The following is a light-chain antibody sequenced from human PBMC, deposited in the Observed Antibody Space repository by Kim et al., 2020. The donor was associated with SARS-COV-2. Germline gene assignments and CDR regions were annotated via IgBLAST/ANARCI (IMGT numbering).Light chain of an antibody. J-gene: IGKJ1*01. CDR2: AAS. V-gene: IGKV1-6*01. CDR3: LQDFNCPRT. Sequence: AIQMTQSPSSLSASVRDRVTITCRASQGISNELSWYQQKSGKAPKLLIYAASKLQTGVPSRFSGSGSGTYFTLTISSLQSEDFATYYCLQDFNCPRTFGQGTKVDIK. CDR1: QGISNE.